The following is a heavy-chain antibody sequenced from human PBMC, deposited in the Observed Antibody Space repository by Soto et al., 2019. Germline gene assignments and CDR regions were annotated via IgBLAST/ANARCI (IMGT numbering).Heavy chain of an antibody. CDR3: ARSALRLATLKLPDF. Sequence: SETLSLTCTVSGDPVSSSSYYWGWIRQPPGKGLEWIGSIYYSGSTYYSPSLETRVIISVDTSKNQFSLKLTSVTATDTAVYFCARSALRLATLKLPDFWGQGTLVTVSS. CDR1: GDPVSSSSYY. CDR2: IYYSGST. D-gene: IGHD1-1*01. V-gene: IGHV4-39*01. J-gene: IGHJ4*02.